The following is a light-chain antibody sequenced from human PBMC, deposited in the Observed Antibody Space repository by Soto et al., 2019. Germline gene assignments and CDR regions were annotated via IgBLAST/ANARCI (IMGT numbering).Light chain of an antibody. V-gene: IGKV3-11*01. J-gene: IGKJ2*01. CDR1: QSVGIY. CDR3: QQSPNWPVYT. CDR2: DAS. Sequence: NVLTQSPATLSLSPGERATLSCRASQSVGIYLAWYQQKPGQAPRLLIYDASHRATGIPARFSGSGSGTDFTLTISNLEPEDFAVYYCQQSPNWPVYTFAQGTKVEIK.